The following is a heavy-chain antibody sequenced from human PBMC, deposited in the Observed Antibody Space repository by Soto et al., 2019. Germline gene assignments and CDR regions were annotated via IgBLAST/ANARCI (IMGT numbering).Heavy chain of an antibody. V-gene: IGHV3-48*01. CDR2: ISSSSGTI. J-gene: IGHJ6*03. D-gene: IGHD3-3*01. Sequence: GGSLRLSCAASEFTFSSYAMSWVRQAPGKGLEWVSYISSSSGTIYYADSVKGRFTISRDNSKNSLYLQMNSLRAEDTAVYYCARVALRFLEWFSYMDVWGKGTTVTVSS. CDR3: ARVALRFLEWFSYMDV. CDR1: EFTFSSYA.